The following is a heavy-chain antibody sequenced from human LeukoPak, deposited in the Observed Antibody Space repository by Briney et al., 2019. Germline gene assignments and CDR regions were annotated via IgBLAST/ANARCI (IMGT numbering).Heavy chain of an antibody. D-gene: IGHD6-13*01. V-gene: IGHV3-21*01. J-gene: IGHJ4*02. CDR2: ISSSSSYI. Sequence: PGGSLRLPCAASGFTFHEYWMSWIRQVPGKGLEWVSSISSSSSYIYYADSVKGRFTISRDNAKNSLYLQMNSLRAEDTAVYYCARDLAAARRTDFWGQGTLVTVSS. CDR3: ARDLAAARRTDF. CDR1: GFTFHEYW.